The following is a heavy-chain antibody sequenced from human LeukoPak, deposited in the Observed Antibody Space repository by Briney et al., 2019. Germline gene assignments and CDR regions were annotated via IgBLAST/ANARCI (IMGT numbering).Heavy chain of an antibody. Sequence: PGGSLRLSCAASGFTFSSYWMSWVRQAPGKGLEWVANIKQDGSEKYYVDSVKGRFTISRDNAKNSLYLQMNSLRAEDTAVYYCAREALLWFGELFGWFDPWGQGTLVTVSS. CDR1: GFTFSSYW. CDR3: AREALLWFGELFGWFDP. D-gene: IGHD3-10*01. J-gene: IGHJ5*02. V-gene: IGHV3-7*01. CDR2: IKQDGSEK.